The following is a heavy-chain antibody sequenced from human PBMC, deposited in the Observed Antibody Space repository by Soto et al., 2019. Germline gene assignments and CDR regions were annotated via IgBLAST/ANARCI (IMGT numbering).Heavy chain of an antibody. CDR2: MHYTGFS. D-gene: IGHD2-8*01. J-gene: IGHJ4*02. CDR3: ARASNTLMYYFDY. CDR1: GDSVTSHY. V-gene: IGHV4-59*02. Sequence: SETLSLTCSFSGDSVTSHYLTWIRQSPEKGLEWIGYMHYTGFSHYNPSLKSRLTISIDRSKNQFTLKLTSVTAEDTAVYYCARASNTLMYYFDYWGQGTLVTVSS.